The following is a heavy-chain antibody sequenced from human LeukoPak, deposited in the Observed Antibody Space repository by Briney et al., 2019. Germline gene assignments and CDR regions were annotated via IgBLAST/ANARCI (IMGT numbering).Heavy chain of an antibody. Sequence: SETLSLTCTVSGGSISSGDYYWSWIRQPPGKGLEWIGYIYYSGSTYYNPSLKSRVTISVDTSKNQFSQKLSSVTAADTAVYYCARIHNYSNYPNYFDYWGQGTLVTVSS. CDR3: ARIHNYSNYPNYFDY. D-gene: IGHD4-11*01. V-gene: IGHV4-30-4*01. CDR1: GGSISSGDYY. CDR2: IYYSGST. J-gene: IGHJ4*02.